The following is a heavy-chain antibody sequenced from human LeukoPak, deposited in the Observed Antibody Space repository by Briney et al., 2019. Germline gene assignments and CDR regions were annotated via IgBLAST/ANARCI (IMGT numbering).Heavy chain of an antibody. V-gene: IGHV3-30-3*01. Sequence: GRSLRLSCAASGFTFSDYAMHWVHQAPGKGLEWVALISYDSRHKKYADAVKGRFTVSRDNSTLYLQMNSLRTEDTAIYFCASLTAALGFYYGVDVWGQGTTVTVSS. J-gene: IGHJ6*02. CDR1: GFTFSDYA. D-gene: IGHD2-21*02. CDR3: ASLTAALGFYYGVDV. CDR2: ISYDSRHK.